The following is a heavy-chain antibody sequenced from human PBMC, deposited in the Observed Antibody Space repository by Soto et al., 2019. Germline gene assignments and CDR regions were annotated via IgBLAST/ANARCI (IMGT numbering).Heavy chain of an antibody. CDR1: GFTFSSYS. CDR3: ARDFQIVVVPAAHLRYYYYYMDV. Sequence: GGSLRLSCAASGFTFSSYSMNWVRPAPGKGLEWVSYISSSSSTIYYADSVKGRFTISRDNAKNSLYLQMNSLRAEDTAVYYCARDFQIVVVPAAHLRYYYYYMDVWGKGTTVTVSS. V-gene: IGHV3-48*01. J-gene: IGHJ6*03. D-gene: IGHD2-2*01. CDR2: ISSSSSTI.